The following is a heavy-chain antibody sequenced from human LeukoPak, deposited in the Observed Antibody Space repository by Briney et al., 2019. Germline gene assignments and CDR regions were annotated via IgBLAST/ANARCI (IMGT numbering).Heavy chain of an antibody. CDR2: ISSSSSTI. CDR3: ARDKYTGGETGANNAFDI. D-gene: IGHD1-1*01. Sequence: GGSLRLSCAASGFTFSGYSMNWVRQAPGKGLEWVSYISSSSSTIYYADSVKGRFTISRDNAKNSLYLQMNSLRAEDTAVYYCARDKYTGGETGANNAFDIWGQGTMVTVSS. J-gene: IGHJ3*02. V-gene: IGHV3-48*04. CDR1: GFTFSGYS.